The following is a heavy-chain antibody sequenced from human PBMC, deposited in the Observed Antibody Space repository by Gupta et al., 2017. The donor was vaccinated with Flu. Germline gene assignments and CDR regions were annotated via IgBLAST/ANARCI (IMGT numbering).Heavy chain of an antibody. Sequence: QVQLVESGGGVVQPGRSLRLSCAASGFTFSSYGMHWVRQAPGKGLEWVAVIWYDGSNKYYADSVKGRFTISRDNSKNTLYLQMNSLRAEDAAVYYCARDRRKWEPDAFDIWGQGTMVTVSS. CDR2: IWYDGSNK. CDR1: GFTFSSYG. D-gene: IGHD1-26*01. CDR3: ARDRRKWEPDAFDI. V-gene: IGHV3-33*01. J-gene: IGHJ3*02.